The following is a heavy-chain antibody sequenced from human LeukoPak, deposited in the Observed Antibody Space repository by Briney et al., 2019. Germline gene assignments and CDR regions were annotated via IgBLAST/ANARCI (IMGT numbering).Heavy chain of an antibody. V-gene: IGHV3-48*02. D-gene: IGHD3-10*01. CDR2: MTSSSKTA. CDR1: GFSFRFYS. J-gene: IGHJ4*02. CDR3: VRSITPLTEPFFDY. Sequence: GGSLRLSCAASGFSFRFYSMNWVRQAPGKGLEWISYMTSSSKTAYYADSVRGRFAISRDNAKNSLYLQMNSLRDEDTAMYYCVRSITPLTEPFFDYWGRGTLVAVSS.